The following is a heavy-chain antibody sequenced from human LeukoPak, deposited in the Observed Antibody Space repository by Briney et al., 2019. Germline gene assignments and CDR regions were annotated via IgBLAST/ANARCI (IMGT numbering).Heavy chain of an antibody. CDR2: ISAYNGNT. J-gene: IGHJ6*03. CDR3: ARVGSERTIFEVAPKYYYYYMDV. D-gene: IGHD3-3*01. Sequence: ASVKVSCKASGYTFTSYGISWVRQAPGQGLEWMGWISAYNGNTNYAQKLQGRVTMTTDTSTSTAYMELRSLRSDDTAVYYCARVGSERTIFEVAPKYYYYYMDVWGKGTTVTVSS. V-gene: IGHV1-18*01. CDR1: GYTFTSYG.